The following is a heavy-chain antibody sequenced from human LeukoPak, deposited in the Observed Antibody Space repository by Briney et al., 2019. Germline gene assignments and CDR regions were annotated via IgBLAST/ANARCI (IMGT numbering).Heavy chain of an antibody. J-gene: IGHJ4*02. CDR1: GYTFTSYY. Sequence: GASVKVSCKASGYTFTSYYLHWVRQAPGQGLEWMGLINPSGSSTSNTQKFQGRVTMTRDTSTSTVYMELSSLRSEDTAVYYCARGYCYNSICYGNFDFWGQGTLVTVSS. CDR2: INPSGSST. CDR3: ARGYCYNSICYGNFDF. V-gene: IGHV1-46*01. D-gene: IGHD2-2*01.